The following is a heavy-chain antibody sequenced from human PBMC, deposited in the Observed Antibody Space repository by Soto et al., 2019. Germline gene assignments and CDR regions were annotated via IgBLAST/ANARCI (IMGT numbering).Heavy chain of an antibody. CDR3: ATTPFNMASAGSYYLDS. Sequence: QVNLVQSGTEVKRPGSSVKVSCKASGGTFSTYGLSWVRQAPGHGLQWMGGIIPLFGTLHNAREFQDRVTITADQSTGTASMDLRSLTYDDTAVYFCATTPFNMASAGSYYLDSWGQGILVTVSS. D-gene: IGHD6-13*01. CDR1: GGTFSTYG. V-gene: IGHV1-69*01. J-gene: IGHJ4*02. CDR2: IIPLFGTL.